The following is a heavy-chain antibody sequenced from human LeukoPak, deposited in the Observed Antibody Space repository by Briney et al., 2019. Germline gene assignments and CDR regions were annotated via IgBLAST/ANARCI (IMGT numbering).Heavy chain of an antibody. CDR1: GFSRSTTGVG. Sequence: SGPTLVKPTQTLTLTCTFSGFSRSTTGVGVGWIRQPPGNNLEWLALIYWDDDKRYSPSPKSSLTITKDTSKNQVVLTMTNMDPVDTATYYCAHIRSATEYFQHWGQGTLVTVSS. V-gene: IGHV2-5*02. CDR2: IYWDDDK. CDR3: AHIRSATEYFQH. J-gene: IGHJ1*01.